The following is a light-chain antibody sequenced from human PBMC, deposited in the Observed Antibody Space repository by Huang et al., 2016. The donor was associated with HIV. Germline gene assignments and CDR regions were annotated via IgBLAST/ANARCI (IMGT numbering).Light chain of an antibody. J-gene: IGKJ4*01. Sequence: EIVMTQSPATLSVSPGQRVTLSCRANRSVSTNLAWYQQRHGQAPRLRIYGSSTRAPGIPARFSGSGSGTDFSLTINSLQSEDFALYYCHQYNNWLLSFGGGTRV. V-gene: IGKV3-15*01. CDR1: RSVSTN. CDR3: HQYNNWLLS. CDR2: GSS.